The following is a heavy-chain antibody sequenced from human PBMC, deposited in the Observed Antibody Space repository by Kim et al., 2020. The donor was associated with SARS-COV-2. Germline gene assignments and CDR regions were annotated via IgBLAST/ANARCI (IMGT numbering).Heavy chain of an antibody. J-gene: IGHJ3*02. CDR1: GYSFTSYW. CDR2: IYPGDSDT. D-gene: IGHD2-21*02. V-gene: IGHV5-51*01. CDR3: ASGIVVVTAKDAFDI. Sequence: GESLKISCKGSGYSFTSYWIGWVRQMPGKGLEWMGIIYPGDSDTRYSPSFQGQVTISADKSISTAYLQWSSLKASDTAMYYCASGIVVVTAKDAFDIWGQGTMVTVSS.